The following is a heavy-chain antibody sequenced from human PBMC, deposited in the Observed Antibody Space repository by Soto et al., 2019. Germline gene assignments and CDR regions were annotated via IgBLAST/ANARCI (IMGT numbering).Heavy chain of an antibody. D-gene: IGHD2-15*01. CDR2: INPNSGGT. V-gene: IGHV1-2*04. Sequence: QVQLVQSGAEVKKPGASVKVSCKASGYTFTGYYMHWVRQAPGQGLEWMGWINPNSGGTNYAQKFQGWVTMTRDTSISTAYMELSRLRSDDTAVYYCVRDWRDCSGGSCYYYYYYGMDVWGQGTTVTVSS. CDR3: VRDWRDCSGGSCYYYYYYGMDV. J-gene: IGHJ6*02. CDR1: GYTFTGYY.